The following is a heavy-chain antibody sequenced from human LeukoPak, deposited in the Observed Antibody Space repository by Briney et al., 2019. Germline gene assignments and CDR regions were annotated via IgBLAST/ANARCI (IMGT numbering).Heavy chain of an antibody. CDR3: ARDSLGYCSGGSCYPGFDYFDY. Sequence: PSETLSLTCTVSGGSISSYYWSWIRQPPGKGLEWIGYIYYSGSTNYNPSLKSRVTISVDTSKNQFSLKLSSVTAADTAVYYCARDSLGYCSGGSCYPGFDYFDYWGQGTLVTVSS. V-gene: IGHV4-59*01. CDR2: IYYSGST. J-gene: IGHJ4*02. D-gene: IGHD2-15*01. CDR1: GGSISSYY.